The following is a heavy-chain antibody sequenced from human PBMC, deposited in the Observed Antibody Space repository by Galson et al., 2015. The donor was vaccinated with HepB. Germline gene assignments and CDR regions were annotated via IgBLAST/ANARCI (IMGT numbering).Heavy chain of an antibody. CDR2: ISDSGST. CDR3: ARRCDYGDYPPWYFDL. CDR1: GGSIHNYY. D-gene: IGHD4-17*01. Sequence: LSLTCVVSGGSIHNYYWSWIRQPPGERLEGIGYISDSGSTNSSPSLKSRVTMSVDTAKNQFSLKLASVTAADTAVYHCARRCDYGDYPPWYFDLWGRGTLVTVSS. V-gene: IGHV4-59*08. J-gene: IGHJ2*01.